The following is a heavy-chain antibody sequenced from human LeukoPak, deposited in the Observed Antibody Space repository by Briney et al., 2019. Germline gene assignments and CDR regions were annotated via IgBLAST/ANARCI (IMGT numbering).Heavy chain of an antibody. CDR1: GFTFSSYS. CDR2: ISSSSSYI. D-gene: IGHD3-10*01. Sequence: PGGSLRLSCAASGFTFSSYSMNWVRQAPGKGLEWVSSISSSSSYIYYADSVKGRFTISRDNAKNSLYLQMNSLRSDDTAVYYCARRRGVYAFDIWGQGTMVTVSS. CDR3: ARRRGVYAFDI. V-gene: IGHV3-21*04. J-gene: IGHJ3*02.